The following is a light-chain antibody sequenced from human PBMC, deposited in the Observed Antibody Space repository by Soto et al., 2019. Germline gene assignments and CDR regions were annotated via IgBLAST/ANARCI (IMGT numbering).Light chain of an antibody. V-gene: IGLV2-14*01. CDR2: DVS. CDR1: SSDVGGYNY. J-gene: IGLJ1*01. CDR3: RSYTSSSTYV. Sequence: QSALTQPASVSGSPGQSITISCTGTSSDVGGYNYVSWYQQHPGKAPKLMIYDVSNRPSGVSNRFSGSKSGNTASLTISGLKAEDEADYYCRSYTSSSTYVFGTGTKVTVL.